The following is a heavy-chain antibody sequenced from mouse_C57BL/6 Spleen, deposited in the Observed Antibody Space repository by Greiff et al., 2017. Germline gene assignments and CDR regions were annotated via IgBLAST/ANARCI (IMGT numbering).Heavy chain of an antibody. Sequence: QVQLQQSGAELVRPGASVTLSCKASGYTFTDYEMHWVKQTPVHGLEWIGAIDPETGGTAYNQKFKGKAILTADKSSSTAYMELSSLTSEDSAVYYCEREGLDCGSRRPYWYFDVWGTGTTVTVSS. CDR1: GYTFTDYE. J-gene: IGHJ1*03. D-gene: IGHD1-1*01. CDR3: EREGLDCGSRRPYWYFDV. CDR2: IDPETGGT. V-gene: IGHV1-15*01.